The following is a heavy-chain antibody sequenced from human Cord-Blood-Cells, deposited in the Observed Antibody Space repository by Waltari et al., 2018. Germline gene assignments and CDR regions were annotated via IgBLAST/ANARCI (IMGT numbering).Heavy chain of an antibody. D-gene: IGHD3-16*01. CDR3: ARGGKGGTAGAFDI. Sequence: QVQLQQSGPGLVKPSQTLSLTCAISGDSVSSNSAAWNWIRQSPTRGLEWLGRTYYRSKWYNDYAVSVKSRITITPDTSKTQFSLQLNSGTPEDTAVYYGARGGKGGTAGAFDIWGQGTMVTVSS. CDR2: TYYRSKWYN. J-gene: IGHJ3*02. V-gene: IGHV6-1*01. CDR1: GDSVSSNSAA.